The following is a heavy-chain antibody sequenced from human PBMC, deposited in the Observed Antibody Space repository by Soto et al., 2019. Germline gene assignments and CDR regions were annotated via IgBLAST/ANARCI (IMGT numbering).Heavy chain of an antibody. D-gene: IGHD2-21*02. Sequence: GGSLRLSCAASGFTFSNDWLNWVRQAPGKGLEWVARIKSKVVGGTIDYAAPVKGRFTISRDDSENTLYLQMNSLTTEDTAVYFCTTCGGDCYFNYWGQGT. J-gene: IGHJ4*02. V-gene: IGHV3-15*01. CDR1: GFTFSNDW. CDR3: TTCGGDCYFNY. CDR2: IKSKVVGGTI.